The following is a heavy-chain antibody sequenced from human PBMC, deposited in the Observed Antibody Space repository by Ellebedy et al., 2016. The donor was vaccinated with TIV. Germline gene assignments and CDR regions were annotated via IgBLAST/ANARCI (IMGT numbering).Heavy chain of an antibody. CDR2: IGGSGDHA. Sequence: GGSLRLXCAGPDFSSSGNTLTWVRQPPRKGLEYVAAIGGSGDHAYYAGSVKGRFTTSRDNSMNTVSLHMEGLRVDDSAIYYCAKEHDNGYSPLGNWGQGAQVTVSS. CDR3: AKEHDNGYSPLGN. D-gene: IGHD5-24*01. J-gene: IGHJ4*02. V-gene: IGHV3-23*01. CDR1: DFSSSGNT.